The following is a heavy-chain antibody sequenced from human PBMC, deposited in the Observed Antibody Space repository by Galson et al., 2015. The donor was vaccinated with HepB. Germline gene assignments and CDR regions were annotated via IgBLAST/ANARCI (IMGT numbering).Heavy chain of an antibody. CDR2: INPSGGST. CDR1: GYTFTSYY. D-gene: IGHD4-11*01. CDR3: ARDPVDYSNYVWFGAYYYYMDV. J-gene: IGHJ6*03. Sequence: SVKVSCKASGYTFTSYYMHWVRQAPGQGLEWMGIINPSGGSTSYAQKFQGRVTMTRDTSTSTVYMELSSLRSEDTAVYYCARDPVDYSNYVWFGAYYYYMDVWGKGTTATVSS. V-gene: IGHV1-46*01.